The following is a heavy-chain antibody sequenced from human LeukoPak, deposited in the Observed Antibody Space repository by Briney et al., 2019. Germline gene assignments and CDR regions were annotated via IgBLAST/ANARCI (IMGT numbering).Heavy chain of an antibody. CDR2: LSKSGNT. CDR1: GGSISSYY. Sequence: SETLSLTCTVSGGSISSYYWSWIRLPPGKGLEWIGYLSKSGNTNYSPSLKSRVTIFGDTSKNQFFLKLSSVTAADTAVHYCARARYVNSFYAFDIWGQGTLVTVSS. CDR3: ARARYVNSFYAFDI. D-gene: IGHD3-9*01. J-gene: IGHJ3*02. V-gene: IGHV4-59*01.